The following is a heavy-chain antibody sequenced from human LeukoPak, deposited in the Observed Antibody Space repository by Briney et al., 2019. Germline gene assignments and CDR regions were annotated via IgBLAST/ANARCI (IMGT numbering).Heavy chain of an antibody. J-gene: IGHJ4*02. Sequence: SQTLSLTCTVSGGSISSGSYYWSWIRQPAGKGLEWIGRIYTSGSTNYNPSLKSRVTISVDTSKNQFSLKLSSVTAADTAVYYVAKKYVSGSDWGQEPLVTVSS. CDR2: IYTSGST. CDR1: GGSISSGSYY. CDR3: AKKYVSGSD. D-gene: IGHD3-10*01. V-gene: IGHV4-61*02.